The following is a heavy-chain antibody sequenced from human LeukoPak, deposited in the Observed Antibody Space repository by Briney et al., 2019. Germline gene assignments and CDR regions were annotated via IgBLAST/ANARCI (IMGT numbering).Heavy chain of an antibody. CDR1: GFTFSSYS. D-gene: IGHD1-26*01. J-gene: IGHJ4*02. CDR2: ISSSSSYI. Sequence: GGSLRLSCAASGFTFSSYSMNWVRRAPGKGLEWVSFISSSSSYIYYADSVKGRFTISRDNAKNSLYLQMNSLRAEDTAVYYCARSSGSYYLDYWGQGTLVTVSS. CDR3: ARSSGSYYLDY. V-gene: IGHV3-21*01.